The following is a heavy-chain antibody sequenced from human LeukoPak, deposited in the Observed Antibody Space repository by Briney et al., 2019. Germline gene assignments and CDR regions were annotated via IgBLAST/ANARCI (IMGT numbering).Heavy chain of an antibody. CDR3: SRGHYGPDY. CDR2: IQRDGSSP. D-gene: IGHD3-16*01. Sequence: PGGSLRLSCVGSGFTVSSSFMSWVRQAPGKGLEWVSGIQRDGSSPTYADSVKGRFTISRDNAKGSVYLQVNILRAEDTAVYYCSRGHYGPDYWGQGTLVTVSS. J-gene: IGHJ4*02. CDR1: GFTVSSSF. V-gene: IGHV3-74*01.